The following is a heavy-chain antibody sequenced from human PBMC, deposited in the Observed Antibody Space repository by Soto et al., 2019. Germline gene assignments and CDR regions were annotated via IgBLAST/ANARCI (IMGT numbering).Heavy chain of an antibody. V-gene: IGHV1-8*01. CDR2: MNPNSGNT. CDR1: GYTFTSYD. CDR3: ARVDDSKYYYYYYGMDV. Sequence: ASVKVSCKASGYTFTSYDINWVRQATGPGLEWMGWMNPNSGNTGYAQKFQGRVTMTRNTSISTAYMELSSLRSEDTAVYYCARVDDSKYYYYYYGMDVWGQGTTVTVSS. D-gene: IGHD3-22*01. J-gene: IGHJ6*02.